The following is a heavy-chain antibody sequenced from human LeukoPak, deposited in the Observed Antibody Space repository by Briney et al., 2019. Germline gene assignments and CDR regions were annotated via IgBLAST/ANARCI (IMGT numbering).Heavy chain of an antibody. J-gene: IGHJ4*02. CDR1: GYSIRSGYY. CDR3: ARMSPSSIAAAVDY. D-gene: IGHD6-13*01. V-gene: IGHV4-61*01. CDR2: IYYSGST. Sequence: SETLSLTCTVSGYSIRSGYYWGWVRQPPGKGLEWIGYIYYSGSTNYNPSLKSRVTISVDTSKNQFSLKLSSVTAADTAVYYCARMSPSSIAAAVDYWGQGTLVTVSS.